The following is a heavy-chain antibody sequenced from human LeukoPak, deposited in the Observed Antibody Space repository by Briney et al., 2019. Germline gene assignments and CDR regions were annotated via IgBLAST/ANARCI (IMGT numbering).Heavy chain of an antibody. Sequence: GGSLRLSCVASGFTFSNYWMSWVRQAPGKGLEWVANINQDGSEKYYVDSLKGRFTISRENAKNSLYLQMNSLRAEDTAVYYCARGLGYSSSWYPGYWGQGTLVTVSS. CDR2: INQDGSEK. D-gene: IGHD6-13*01. J-gene: IGHJ4*02. V-gene: IGHV3-7*03. CDR1: GFTFSNYW. CDR3: ARGLGYSSSWYPGY.